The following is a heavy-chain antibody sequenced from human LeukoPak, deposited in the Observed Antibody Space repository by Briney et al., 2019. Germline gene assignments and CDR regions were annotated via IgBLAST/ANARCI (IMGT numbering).Heavy chain of an antibody. CDR1: GLPFSSHW. CDR2: INRDGTEK. CDR3: AGTVTTENY. V-gene: IGHV3-7*01. Sequence: GGSLRLSCTASGLPFSSHWLSWFRQSPGKGLEWVAHINRDGTEKQYLDSVKGRFTISRDNARNSQYLQMNNLRAEDTAVYYCAGTVTTENYWGQGTLVTVSS. J-gene: IGHJ4*02. D-gene: IGHD4-17*01.